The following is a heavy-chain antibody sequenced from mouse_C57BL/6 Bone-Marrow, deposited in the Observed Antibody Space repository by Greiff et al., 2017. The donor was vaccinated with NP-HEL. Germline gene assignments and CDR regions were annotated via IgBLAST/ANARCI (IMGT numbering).Heavy chain of an antibody. Sequence: QVQLQQSGPELARPWASVKLSCQAFYTFSRRVHFAFRDTNYWMQCVKQRPGQGLAWIGAIYPGNGDNNYKQKFKGKATVTADKASSTAYMKLSSLTSEDSAVYYCALVGEPYAMDYWGQGTTVTVSS. CDR1: YTFSRRVH. CDR3: SEDSAVYYCALVGEPYAMDY. CDR2: GQGLAWIG. D-gene: IGHD1-1*02. J-gene: IGHJ4*01. V-gene: IGHV1-87*01.